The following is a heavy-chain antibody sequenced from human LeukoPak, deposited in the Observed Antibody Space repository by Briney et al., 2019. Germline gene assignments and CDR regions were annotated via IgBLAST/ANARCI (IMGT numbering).Heavy chain of an antibody. D-gene: IGHD3-3*01. J-gene: IGHJ4*02. CDR1: GFTFSSYG. CDR3: ANLRVVKTPFFDY. V-gene: IGHV3-30*02. CDR2: IRYDGSNK. Sequence: PGGSLRLSCAASGFTFSSYGMHWVRQAPGKGLEWVAFIRYDGSNKYYVDSVKGRFTISRDNSKNTLYLQMNSLRAEDTAVYYCANLRVVKTPFFDYWGQGTLVTVSS.